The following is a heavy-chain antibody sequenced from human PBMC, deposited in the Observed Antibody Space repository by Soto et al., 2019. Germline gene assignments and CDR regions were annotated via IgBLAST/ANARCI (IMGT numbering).Heavy chain of an antibody. D-gene: IGHD1-1*01. Sequence: PGGSLRLSCAASGFTFSSYAMHWVRQAPGKGLEWVAVISYDGSNKYYADSVKGRFTISRDNSKNTLYLQMNSLRAEDTAVYYCARATTRWDYFDYWGQGTLVTVSS. CDR3: ARATTRWDYFDY. CDR2: ISYDGSNK. V-gene: IGHV3-30-3*01. CDR1: GFTFSSYA. J-gene: IGHJ4*02.